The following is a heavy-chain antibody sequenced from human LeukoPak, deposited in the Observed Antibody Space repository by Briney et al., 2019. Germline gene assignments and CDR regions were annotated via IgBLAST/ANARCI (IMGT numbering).Heavy chain of an antibody. CDR3: ARGNIAVAFNFDY. D-gene: IGHD6-19*01. J-gene: IGHJ4*02. CDR1: GFTFSSYW. Sequence: GGSLRLSCAASGFTFSSYWMSWVRQAPGKGLEWVANIKQDGSEKYYVDSVKGRFTISRDNAKNSLYLQTNSLRAEDTAVYYCARGNIAVAFNFDYWGQGTLVTVSS. V-gene: IGHV3-7*04. CDR2: IKQDGSEK.